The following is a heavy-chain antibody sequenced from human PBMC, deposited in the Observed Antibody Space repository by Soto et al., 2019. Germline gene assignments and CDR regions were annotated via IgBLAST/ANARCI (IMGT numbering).Heavy chain of an antibody. CDR1: GFNVSSDC. CDR2: IYSGGST. Sequence: EVPVVESGGGLVQPGGSLRLSCAASGFNVSSDCMNWVRQAPGKGLEWVSVIYSGGSTYYADSVKGRFTISRDNSKNTLYIQMNSLRAEDTAVYYCSRDPGDRNGMIVWGQGTTVTVSS. CDR3: SRDPGDRNGMIV. V-gene: IGHV3-66*01. D-gene: IGHD1-26*01. J-gene: IGHJ6*02.